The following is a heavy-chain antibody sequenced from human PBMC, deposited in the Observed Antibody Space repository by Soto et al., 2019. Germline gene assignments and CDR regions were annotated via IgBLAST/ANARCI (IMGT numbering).Heavy chain of an antibody. CDR2: INPSGGST. V-gene: IGHV1-46*03. Sequence: QVQLVQSGAEVKKPGASVKVSCKASGYTFTSYYMHWVRQAPGQGLEWMGIINPSGGSTSYAQKFQGRVTMTRDTSTSTGYMELSSLRSEDTAVYYCARGDIVVVPAAMSYYYYMDVWGKGTTVTVSS. D-gene: IGHD2-2*01. CDR3: ARGDIVVVPAAMSYYYYMDV. CDR1: GYTFTSYY. J-gene: IGHJ6*03.